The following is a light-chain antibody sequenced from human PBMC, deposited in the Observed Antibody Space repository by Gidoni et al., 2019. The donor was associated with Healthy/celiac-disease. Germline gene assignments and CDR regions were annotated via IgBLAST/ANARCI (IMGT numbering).Light chain of an antibody. CDR2: AAS. CDR3: QQYYSTPYT. Sequence: DVQMTQSPSSLSASVGDRVTITCRASKGISNSLAWYQQKPGKAPRLLLYAASRLESGIPARFSGSGSGTDYTLTISSLQPEDFATYYCQQYYSTPYTFGQGTKLEIK. V-gene: IGKV1-NL1*01. J-gene: IGKJ2*01. CDR1: KGISNS.